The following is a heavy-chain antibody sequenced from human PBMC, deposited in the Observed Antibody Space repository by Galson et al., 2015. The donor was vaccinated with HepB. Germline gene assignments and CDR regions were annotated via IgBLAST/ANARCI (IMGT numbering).Heavy chain of an antibody. Sequence: SLRLSCAAPGFTFSSYAMSWVRQAPGKGLEWVSAISGSGGSTYYADSVKGRFTISRDNSKNTLYLQMNSLRAEDTAVYYCAKAPLAAAGKEYYFDYWGQGTLVTVSS. CDR1: GFTFSSYA. CDR3: AKAPLAAAGKEYYFDY. J-gene: IGHJ4*02. D-gene: IGHD6-13*01. V-gene: IGHV3-23*01. CDR2: ISGSGGST.